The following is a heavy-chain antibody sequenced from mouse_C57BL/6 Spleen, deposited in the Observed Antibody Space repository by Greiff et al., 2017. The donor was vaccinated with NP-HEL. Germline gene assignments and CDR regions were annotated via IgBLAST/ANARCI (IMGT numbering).Heavy chain of an antibody. J-gene: IGHJ2*01. CDR3: ARERAADY. D-gene: IGHD3-3*01. CDR1: GYTFTSYW. Sequence: QVQLKQPGAELVKPGASVKLSCKASGYTFTSYWMQWVKQRPGQGLEWIGEIDPSDSYTNYNQKFKGKATLTVDTSSSTAYMQLSSLTSEDSAVYYCARERAADYWGQGTTLTVSS. CDR2: IDPSDSYT. V-gene: IGHV1-50*01.